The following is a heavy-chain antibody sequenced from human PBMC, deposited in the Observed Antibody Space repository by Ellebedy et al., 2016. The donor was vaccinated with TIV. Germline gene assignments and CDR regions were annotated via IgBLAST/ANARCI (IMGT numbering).Heavy chain of an antibody. Sequence: ASVKVSCXASGYTFTGYYMHWVRQAPGQGLEWMGWINPNSGGTNYAQKFQGRVTITRDTSASTAYMELRSLRSDDTAVYYCAGGRGRAAYYFDYWGQGTLVTVSS. V-gene: IGHV1-2*02. J-gene: IGHJ4*02. CDR2: INPNSGGT. CDR3: AGGRGRAAYYFDY. D-gene: IGHD3-10*01. CDR1: GYTFTGYY.